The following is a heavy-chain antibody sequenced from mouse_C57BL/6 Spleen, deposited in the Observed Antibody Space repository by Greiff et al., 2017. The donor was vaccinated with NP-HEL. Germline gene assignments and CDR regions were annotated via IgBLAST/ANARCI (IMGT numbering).Heavy chain of an antibody. V-gene: IGHV1-74*01. D-gene: IGHD2-2*01. Sequence: VQLQQPGAELVKPGASVKVSCKASGYTFTSYWMHWVKQRPGQGLEWIGRIHPSDSDTNYNQKFKGKATLTVDKSSSTAYMQLSSLTSEDSAVYYCATIYYGYDGPFAYWGQGTLVTVSA. CDR2: IHPSDSDT. CDR1: GYTFTSYW. CDR3: ATIYYGYDGPFAY. J-gene: IGHJ3*01.